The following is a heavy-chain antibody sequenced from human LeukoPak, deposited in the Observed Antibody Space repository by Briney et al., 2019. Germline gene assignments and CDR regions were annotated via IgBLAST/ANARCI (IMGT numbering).Heavy chain of an antibody. Sequence: GGSLRLSCAASGFTVSSNYMSWVRQAPGKGLEWVANTKQDGSDKFYVDSVKGRFTISRDNAKNSLYLQMNSLRAEDTAVYYCARDLDYWGQGTLVTVSS. CDR3: ARDLDY. V-gene: IGHV3-7*03. CDR2: TKQDGSDK. CDR1: GFTVSSNY. J-gene: IGHJ4*02.